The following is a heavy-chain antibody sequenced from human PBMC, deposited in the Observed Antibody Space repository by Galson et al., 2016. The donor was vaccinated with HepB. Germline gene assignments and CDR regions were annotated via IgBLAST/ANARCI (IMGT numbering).Heavy chain of an antibody. J-gene: IGHJ4*02. CDR1: GFSISSYS. V-gene: IGHV3-15*01. CDR2: IKSKTAGGAT. CDR3: TTINWKGPFDY. Sequence: SLRLSCAASGFSISSYSMHWVRQAPGKGLEWVARIKSKTAGGATDYATPVEGRFTISRHDSKNTLYLQMNNLRAEDTGIYYCTTINWKGPFDYWGQGTLVTVSS. D-gene: IGHD1-20*01.